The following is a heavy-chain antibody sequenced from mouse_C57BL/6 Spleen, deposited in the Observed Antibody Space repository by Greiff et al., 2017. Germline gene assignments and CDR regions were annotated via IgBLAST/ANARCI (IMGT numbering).Heavy chain of an antibody. CDR2: IDSEDGEP. Sequence: VQLQQSGAELVKPGASVKLSCPASGFNIKDYYMHWVKQRTEQGLEWIGRIDSEDGEPKYAPKFQGKATITAATSSNTAYLQLSSLTSEDTAVYYCAHSSGYYFDYWGQGTTLTVSS. CDR3: AHSSGYYFDY. D-gene: IGHD3-2*02. J-gene: IGHJ2*01. V-gene: IGHV14-2*01. CDR1: GFNIKDYY.